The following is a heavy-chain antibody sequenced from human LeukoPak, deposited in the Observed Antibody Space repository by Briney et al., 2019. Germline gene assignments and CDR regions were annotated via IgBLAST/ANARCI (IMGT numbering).Heavy chain of an antibody. CDR1: GSSISSYY. CDR3: ARGVVAGGPNWFDF. Sequence: SETLSLTCTVSGSSISSYYWSWIRQPAGKGLEWIGRIYNSGSTNYNPSLKSRVTMSVDTSKNQFSLELSSVTAADTSVYYCARGVVAGGPNWFDFWGQGTLVTVSS. J-gene: IGHJ5*01. V-gene: IGHV4-4*07. D-gene: IGHD2-15*01. CDR2: IYNSGST.